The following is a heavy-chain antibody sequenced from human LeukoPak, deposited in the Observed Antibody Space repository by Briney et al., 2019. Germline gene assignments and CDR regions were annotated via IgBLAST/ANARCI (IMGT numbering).Heavy chain of an antibody. Sequence: SVKVSCKASGGTFSSYAISWVRQAPGQGLEWMGGIIPIFGTANYAQKFQGRVTTTADESTSTAYMELSSLRSEDTAVYYCAREWRMRTAAGRKNWFDPWGQGTLVTVSS. CDR2: IIPIFGTA. V-gene: IGHV1-69*13. J-gene: IGHJ5*02. CDR3: AREWRMRTAAGRKNWFDP. CDR1: GGTFSSYA. D-gene: IGHD6-13*01.